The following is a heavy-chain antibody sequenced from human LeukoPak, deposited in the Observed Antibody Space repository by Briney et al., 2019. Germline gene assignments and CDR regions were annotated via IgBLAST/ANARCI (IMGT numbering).Heavy chain of an antibody. J-gene: IGHJ4*02. Sequence: SETLSLTCTVSGGSISSYYWSWIRQPPGKGLEWIGYIYYSGSTNYNPSLKSRVTISVDTSKNQFSLKLSSVTAADTAVYYCARVSSQGYSSGWAFDYWGLGTLVTVSS. CDR2: IYYSGST. CDR3: ARVSSQGYSSGWAFDY. V-gene: IGHV4-59*01. CDR1: GGSISSYY. D-gene: IGHD6-19*01.